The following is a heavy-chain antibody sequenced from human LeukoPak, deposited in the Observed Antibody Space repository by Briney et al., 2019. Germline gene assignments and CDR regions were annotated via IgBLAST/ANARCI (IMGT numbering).Heavy chain of an antibody. CDR3: AKDFRVPNWYNWNDGTFDY. CDR1: GFTFSSYA. V-gene: IGHV3-23*01. J-gene: IGHJ4*02. Sequence: GGSLRLSCAASGFTFSSYAMSWVRQAPGKGLEWVSAISGSGGGTYYADSVKGRFTISRDNSKNTLYLQMNSLRAEDTAVYYCAKDFRVPNWYNWNDGTFDYWGQGTLVTVSS. CDR2: ISGSGGGT. D-gene: IGHD1-20*01.